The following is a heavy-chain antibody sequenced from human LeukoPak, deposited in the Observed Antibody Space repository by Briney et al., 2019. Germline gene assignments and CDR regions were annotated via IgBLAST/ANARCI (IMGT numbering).Heavy chain of an antibody. V-gene: IGHV4-34*01. J-gene: IGHJ5*02. D-gene: IGHD3-10*01. CDR2: INHSGST. CDR1: GGSFSGYY. CDR3: ARAPYYYGSGSYRWFDP. Sequence: PSETLSLTCAVYGGSFSGYYWSWIRQPPGKGLEWIGEINHSGSTNYNPSLKSRVTISVDTSKNQFSLELSSVTAADTAVYYCARAPYYYGSGSYRWFDPWGQGTLVTVSS.